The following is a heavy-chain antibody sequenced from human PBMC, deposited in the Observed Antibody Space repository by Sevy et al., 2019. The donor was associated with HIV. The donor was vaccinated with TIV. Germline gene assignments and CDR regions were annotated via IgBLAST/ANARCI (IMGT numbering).Heavy chain of an antibody. V-gene: IGHV1-18*01. J-gene: IGHJ4*02. Sequence: ASVKVSCKTFGYTFKTYGISWVRQAPGQGLEWMGWISAYSGDPNFAQKFQGRVTMTTDTSTGTAYMEVSSRRSADTAVYFCAGDKPQGVVIIPGSMWGGVDYWGQGTVVTVSS. CDR2: ISAYSGDP. CDR1: GYTFKTYG. D-gene: IGHD2-2*01. CDR3: AGDKPQGVVIIPGSMWGGVDY.